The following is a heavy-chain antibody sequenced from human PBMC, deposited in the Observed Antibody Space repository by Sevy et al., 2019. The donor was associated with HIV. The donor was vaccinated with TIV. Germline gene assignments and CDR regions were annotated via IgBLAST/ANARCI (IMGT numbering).Heavy chain of an antibody. CDR1: GGTFSSYA. CDR3: ARVVARRAIYYYYGMDV. V-gene: IGHV1-69*13. Sequence: ASVKVSCKASGGTFSSYAISWARQAPGRGLEWMGGIIPIFGTANYAQKFQGRVTITADESTSTAYMELSSLRSEDTAVYYCARVVARRAIYYYYGMDVWGQGTTVTVSS. D-gene: IGHD5-12*01. J-gene: IGHJ6*02. CDR2: IIPIFGTA.